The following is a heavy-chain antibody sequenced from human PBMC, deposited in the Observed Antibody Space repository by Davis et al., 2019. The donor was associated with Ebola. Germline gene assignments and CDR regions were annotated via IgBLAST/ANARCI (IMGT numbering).Heavy chain of an antibody. CDR2: IGPSGGSI. CDR1: GFTFSSYS. CDR3: ARFIAVAGGIVFHYYFDY. J-gene: IGHJ4*02. D-gene: IGHD6-19*01. Sequence: GESLRLSCAAPGFTFSSYSMNWVRQAPGKGLEWVSSIGPSGGSIFYADSVKGRFDISRDNAKNSLYLQMNSLRDEDTAVYYCARFIAVAGGIVFHYYFDYWGQGTLVTVSS. V-gene: IGHV3-21*01.